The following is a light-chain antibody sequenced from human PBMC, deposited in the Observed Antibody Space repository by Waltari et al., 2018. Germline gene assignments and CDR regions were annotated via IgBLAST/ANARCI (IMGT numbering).Light chain of an antibody. CDR3: QQYHGDWTT. J-gene: IGKJ5*01. Sequence: IQLTQTPSTLSASAGDRVTITCRASQDIHRYLVWYQHKSGKAPRVLIYLASTLEIGVPSSFSGSWSGTQFTLTIRNLQPEDFATYFCQQYHGDWTTFGQGTRLEIK. CDR2: LAS. V-gene: IGKV1-5*03. CDR1: QDIHRY.